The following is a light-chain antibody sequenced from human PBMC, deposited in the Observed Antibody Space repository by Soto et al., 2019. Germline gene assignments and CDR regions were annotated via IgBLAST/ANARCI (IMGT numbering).Light chain of an antibody. CDR3: QQYHSSSIT. CDR1: QSLNNE. Sequence: DIQMTQSPSTLSASVGDRVTITCRASQSLNNELAWYQQKPGKDPNLLMYDASTLERGVPSRFSGTGSGTEFTLTISSLQPDDVATYYCQQYHSSSITFGQGTRREI. V-gene: IGKV1-5*01. CDR2: DAS. J-gene: IGKJ5*01.